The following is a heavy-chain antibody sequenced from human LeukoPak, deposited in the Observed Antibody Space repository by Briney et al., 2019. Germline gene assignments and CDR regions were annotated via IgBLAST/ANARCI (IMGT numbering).Heavy chain of an antibody. V-gene: IGHV3-53*01. J-gene: IGHJ3*02. CDR2: IYSGGST. CDR1: GFTVSSNY. CDR3: ARKYGDYVGAFDI. Sequence: GSLRLSCAASGFTVSSNYMSWVRQAPGKGPEWVSVIYSGGSTYYADSVKGRFTISRDNSKNTLYLQMNSLRAEDTAVYYCARKYGDYVGAFDIWGQGTMVTVSS. D-gene: IGHD4-17*01.